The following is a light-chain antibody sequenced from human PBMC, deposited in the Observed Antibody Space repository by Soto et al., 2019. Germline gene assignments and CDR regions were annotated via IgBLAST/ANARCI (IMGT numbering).Light chain of an antibody. CDR2: GAS. CDR1: QSVSSSY. CDR3: QQYGSSPPNT. Sequence: EIVLTQSPCTLSLSPGERATLSCRASQSVSSSYLAWYQQKPGQAPRLLIYGASSRATGIPDRFSGSGSGTAFTLTISRLEPDDFAVYYCQQYGSSPPNTFGQGTKLEIK. J-gene: IGKJ2*01. V-gene: IGKV3-20*01.